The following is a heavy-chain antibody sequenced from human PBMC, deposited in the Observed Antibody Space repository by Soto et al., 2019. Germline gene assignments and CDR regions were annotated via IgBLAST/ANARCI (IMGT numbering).Heavy chain of an antibody. J-gene: IGHJ4*02. Sequence: PSETLSLTCTVSGGAISSYYWSWIRQPPGKGLEWIGYIYYSGSTNYNPSLKSRVTISVDTSKNQFSLKLRSVTAADTAVYYCARTYGGYYDYWGQGTLVTVSS. CDR3: ARTYGGYYDY. CDR1: GGAISSYY. CDR2: IYYSGST. D-gene: IGHD2-8*01. V-gene: IGHV4-59*01.